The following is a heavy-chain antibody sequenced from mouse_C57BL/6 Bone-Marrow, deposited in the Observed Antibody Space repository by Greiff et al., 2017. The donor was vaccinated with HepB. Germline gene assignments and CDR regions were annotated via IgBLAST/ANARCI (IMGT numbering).Heavy chain of an antibody. V-gene: IGHV5-4*01. CDR2: ISDGGSYT. CDR1: GFTFSSYA. D-gene: IGHD2-2*01. J-gene: IGHJ1*03. CDR3: AREGVTPSIYWYFDV. Sequence: EVHLVESGGGLVKPGGSLKLSCAASGFTFSSYAMSWVRQTPEKRLEWVATISDGGSYTYYPDNVKGRFTISRDNAKNNLYLQMSHLKSEDTAMYYCAREGVTPSIYWYFDVWGTGTTVTVSS.